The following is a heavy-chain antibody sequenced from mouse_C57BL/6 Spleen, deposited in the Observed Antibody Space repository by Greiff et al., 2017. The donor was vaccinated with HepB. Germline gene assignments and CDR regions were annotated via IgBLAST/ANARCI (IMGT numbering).Heavy chain of an antibody. V-gene: IGHV3-1*01. CDR2: ISYSGST. J-gene: IGHJ2*01. CDR3: ARGPTVVYFDY. CDR1: GYSITSGYD. D-gene: IGHD1-1*01. Sequence: EVQVVESGPGMVKPSQSLSLTCTVTGYSITSGYDWHWIRHFPGNKLEWMGYISYSGSTNCNPSLKSRISITHDTSKNHFFLKLNSVTTEDTATYYCARGPTVVYFDYWGQGTTLTVSS.